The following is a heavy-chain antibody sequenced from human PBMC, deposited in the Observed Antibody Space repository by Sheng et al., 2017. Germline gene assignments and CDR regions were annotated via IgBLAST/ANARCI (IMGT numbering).Heavy chain of an antibody. D-gene: IGHD1-26*01. CDR1: GYTFSNYG. V-gene: IGHV1-69*13. J-gene: IGHJ3*02. CDR2: IIPIFGTA. Sequence: QVQLVQSGREVKKPGASVKVSCKASGYTFSNYGISWVRQAPGQGLQWMGGIIPIFGTANYAQKFQGRVTNTADESTSTAYMELSSLRSDDTAVYYCARDRGAKDAFDIWGQGTMVTVSS. CDR3: ARDRGAKDAFDI.